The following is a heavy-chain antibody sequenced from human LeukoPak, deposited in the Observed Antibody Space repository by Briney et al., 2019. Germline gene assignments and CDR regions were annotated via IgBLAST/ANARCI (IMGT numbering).Heavy chain of an antibody. Sequence: ASVKVSCKASGYTFTGYYMHWVRQAPGQGLEWMGWINPNSGGTNYAQKFQGRVTMTRDTSISTAYMELSRLRSDDTAVYYCAGDGGRSSGWNFDYWGQGTLVTVSS. CDR2: INPNSGGT. CDR3: AGDGGRSSGWNFDY. J-gene: IGHJ4*02. CDR1: GYTFTGYY. V-gene: IGHV1-2*02. D-gene: IGHD6-19*01.